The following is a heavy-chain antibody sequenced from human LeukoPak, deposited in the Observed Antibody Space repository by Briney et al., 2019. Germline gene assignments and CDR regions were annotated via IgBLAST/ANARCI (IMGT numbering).Heavy chain of an antibody. J-gene: IGHJ5*02. D-gene: IGHD3-22*01. CDR1: GGSISSGGYS. CDR3: ASGNYYDSSGYYSEVWFDP. V-gene: IGHV4-30-2*01. CDR2: IYHSGST. Sequence: SETLSLTCAVSGGSISSGGYSWSWIRQPPGKGLEWIGYIYHSGSTYYNPPLKSRVTISVDRSKNQFSLKLSSVTAADTAVYYCASGNYYDSSGYYSEVWFDPWGQGTLVTVSS.